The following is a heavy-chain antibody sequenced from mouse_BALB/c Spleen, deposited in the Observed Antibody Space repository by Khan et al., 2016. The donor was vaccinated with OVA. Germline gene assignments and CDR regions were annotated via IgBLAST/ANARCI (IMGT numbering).Heavy chain of an antibody. J-gene: IGHJ2*01. Sequence: EVELVEPGGGLVQPGGSLKLPCATPGFTFSDYFMYWVRQTPEKRLEWVAYISNGGGSTYLPDTVKGRFTISGANDKNTLYLQMSRLKLEDTAMYCCARAATVGAFDYWGQGTTLTVSS. V-gene: IGHV5-12*02. CDR3: ARAATVGAFDY. D-gene: IGHD1-1*01. CDR2: ISNGGGST. CDR1: GFTFSDYF.